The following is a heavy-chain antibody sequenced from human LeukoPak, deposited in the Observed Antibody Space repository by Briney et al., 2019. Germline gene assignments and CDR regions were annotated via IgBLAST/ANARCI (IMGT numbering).Heavy chain of an antibody. J-gene: IGHJ4*02. Sequence: PGGSLRLSCAASGFTFSSYSMNWVRQAPGKGLEWVSSISSSSSYIYYADSVKGRFTISRDNAKNSLYLQMNSLRAEDTAVYYCARGGYCSGGSCYSESPNYWGQGTLVTVSS. D-gene: IGHD2-15*01. CDR2: ISSSSSYI. V-gene: IGHV3-21*01. CDR1: GFTFSSYS. CDR3: ARGGYCSGGSCYSESPNY.